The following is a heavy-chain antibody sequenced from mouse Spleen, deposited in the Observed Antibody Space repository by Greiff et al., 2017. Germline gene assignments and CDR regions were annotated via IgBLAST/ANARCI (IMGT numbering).Heavy chain of an antibody. V-gene: IGHV5-16*01. D-gene: IGHD2-3*01. Sequence: EVMLVESEGGLVQPGSSMKLSCTASGFTFSDYYMAWVRQVPEKGLEWVANINYDGSSTYYLDSLKSRFIISRDNAKNILYLQMSSLKSEDTATYYCARDPDGYWYFDVWGTGTTVTVSS. CDR3: ARDPDGYWYFDV. CDR1: GFTFSDYY. J-gene: IGHJ1*03. CDR2: INYDGSST.